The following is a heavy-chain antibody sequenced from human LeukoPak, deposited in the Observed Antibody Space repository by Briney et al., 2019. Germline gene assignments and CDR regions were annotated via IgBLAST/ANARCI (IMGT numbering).Heavy chain of an antibody. CDR3: AKDHYVSGRYDAFDI. V-gene: IGHV3-23*01. Sequence: GGSLRLSCAASGFTFSSYAMSWVRQAPGEGLEWVSSITTSGGSTYYADSVKGRFTISRDNAKNTLYLQMNSLRAEDTAVYYCAKDHYVSGRYDAFDIWGQGTMVTVSS. J-gene: IGHJ3*02. CDR2: ITTSGGST. D-gene: IGHD3-10*01. CDR1: GFTFSSYA.